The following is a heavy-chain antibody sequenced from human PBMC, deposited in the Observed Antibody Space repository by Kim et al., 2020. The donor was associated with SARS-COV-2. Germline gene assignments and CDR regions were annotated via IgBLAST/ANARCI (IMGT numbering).Heavy chain of an antibody. V-gene: IGHV1-69*13. CDR2: IIPIFGTA. CDR3: ARVVTMIVVENWFDP. D-gene: IGHD3-22*01. Sequence: SVKVSCKASGGTFSSYAISWVRQAPGQGLEWMGGIIPIFGTANYAQKFQGRVTITADESTSTAYMELSSLRSEDTAVYYCARVVTMIVVENWFDPWGQGTLVTVSS. CDR1: GGTFSSYA. J-gene: IGHJ5*02.